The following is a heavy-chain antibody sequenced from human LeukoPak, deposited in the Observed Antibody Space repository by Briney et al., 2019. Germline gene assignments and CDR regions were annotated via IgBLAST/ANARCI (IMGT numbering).Heavy chain of an antibody. V-gene: IGHV5-51*01. Sequence: GESLEISCQGSGYRFTHYWIGWVRQMPGKGLEWMGIIYPGDSDARYSPSFQGQVTISADKSISIAYLQWSSLKASDTAMYYCARLVDTAMVTQGFDYWGQGTLVTVSS. D-gene: IGHD5-18*01. CDR3: ARLVDTAMVTQGFDY. CDR2: IYPGDSDA. CDR1: GYRFTHYW. J-gene: IGHJ4*02.